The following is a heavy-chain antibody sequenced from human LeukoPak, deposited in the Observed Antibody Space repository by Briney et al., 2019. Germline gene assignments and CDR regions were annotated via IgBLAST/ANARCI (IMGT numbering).Heavy chain of an antibody. J-gene: IGHJ4*02. V-gene: IGHV4-39*01. CDR2: MYYSGNT. CDR1: GGSISSRSYY. D-gene: IGHD4/OR15-4a*01. Sequence: SETLSLTCTVSGGSISSRSYYWGWIRQPPGKGLEGIGSMYYSGNTYYNPSLKSRVTISVDTSKNQFSLKLSSVTAADTAVYYCARKVRPDYSRFDYWGQGTLVTVSS. CDR3: ARKVRPDYSRFDY.